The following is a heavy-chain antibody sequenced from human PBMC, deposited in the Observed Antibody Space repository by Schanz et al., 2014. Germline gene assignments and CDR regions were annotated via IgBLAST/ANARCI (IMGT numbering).Heavy chain of an antibody. CDR1: GFTFSSYW. CDR3: AASSGWHPSTDY. D-gene: IGHD6-19*01. J-gene: IGHJ4*02. CDR2: ISGSGGST. V-gene: IGHV3-74*01. Sequence: EVQLVESGGGLVQPGGSLRLSCAASGFTFSSYWMHWVRQVPGKGLEWVSAISGSGGSTYYADSVKGRFTISRDNAKNTLYLQMNSLRVEDTAVYYCAASSGWHPSTDYWGQGTLVTVSS.